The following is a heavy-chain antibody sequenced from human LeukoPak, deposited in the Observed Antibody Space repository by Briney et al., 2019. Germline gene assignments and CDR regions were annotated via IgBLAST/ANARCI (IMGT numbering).Heavy chain of an antibody. J-gene: IGHJ4*02. Sequence: SETLSLTCTVSGASISSYYWSWIRQPPGKGLEWIGHIYYSGSTDYNPSLRSRVTISVDTSKNQFSLRLSSVTAADTAVYYCARDRSDGSGYYGYYFDYWGQGTLVSVSS. CDR2: IYYSGST. CDR3: ARDRSDGSGYYGYYFDY. D-gene: IGHD3-22*01. CDR1: GASISSYY. V-gene: IGHV4-59*01.